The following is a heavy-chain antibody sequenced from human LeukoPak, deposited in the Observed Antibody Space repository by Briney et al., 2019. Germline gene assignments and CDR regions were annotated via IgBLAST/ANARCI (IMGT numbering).Heavy chain of an antibody. CDR3: ARDQTSRLGEFGFDY. Sequence: SETLSLTCTVSGGSISSYYWSWIRQPPGKGLEWIGYIYYSGSTNYNPSPKSRVTISVDTSKNQFSLKLSSVTAADTAVYYCARDQTSRLGEFGFDYWGQGTLVTVSS. CDR2: IYYSGST. V-gene: IGHV4-59*01. CDR1: GGSISSYY. D-gene: IGHD3-16*01. J-gene: IGHJ4*02.